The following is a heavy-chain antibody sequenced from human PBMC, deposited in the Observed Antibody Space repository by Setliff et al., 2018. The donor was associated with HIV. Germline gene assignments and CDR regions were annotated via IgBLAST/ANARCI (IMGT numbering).Heavy chain of an antibody. J-gene: IGHJ5*02. V-gene: IGHV4-34*01. CDR3: ARVGTTVTTRETYKWFDP. CDR2: IDHSGST. CDR1: GAPFSGFH. Sequence: SETLSLTCAVYGAPFSGFHWGWIRQSPVKGLEWIGEIDHSGSTKYNPSLKSRVTLSVDTSKNQFSLKIDSVIAADTAVYFCARVGTTVTTRETYKWFDPWGQGTLVTVSS. D-gene: IGHD4-17*01.